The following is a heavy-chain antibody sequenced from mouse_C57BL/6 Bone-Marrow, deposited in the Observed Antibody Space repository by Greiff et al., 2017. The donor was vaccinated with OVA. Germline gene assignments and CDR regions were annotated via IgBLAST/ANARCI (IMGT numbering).Heavy chain of an antibody. CDR2: IDPSDSYT. CDR3: ARRGGYDYGSGYAMDD. CDR1: GYTFTSYW. J-gene: IGHJ4*01. Sequence: QVQLQQPGAELVKPGASVKLSCKASGYTFTSYWMQWVKQRPGQGLEWIGEIDPSDSYTNYNQKFKGKATLTVDTSSSTAYMQLSSLTSEDSAVYYCARRGGYDYGSGYAMDDWGQGTSVTVA. V-gene: IGHV1-50*01. D-gene: IGHD1-1*01.